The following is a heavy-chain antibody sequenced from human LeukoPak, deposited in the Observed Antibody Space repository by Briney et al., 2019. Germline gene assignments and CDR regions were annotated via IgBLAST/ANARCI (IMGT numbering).Heavy chain of an antibody. V-gene: IGHV4-39*01. Sequence: SETLSLTCTVSGGSISSSSYYWGWIRQPPGKGLEWIGNIYYSGSTYYNPSLKSRVTISVDTSKNQFSLRLSSVTAADTALYYCARHAYDFWSGYQTNNWFDPWGQGTLVTVSS. CDR1: GGSISSSSYY. CDR3: ARHAYDFWSGYQTNNWFDP. D-gene: IGHD3-3*01. J-gene: IGHJ5*02. CDR2: IYYSGST.